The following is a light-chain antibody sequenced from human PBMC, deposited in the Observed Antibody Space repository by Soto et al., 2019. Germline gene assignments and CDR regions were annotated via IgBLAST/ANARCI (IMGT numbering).Light chain of an antibody. Sequence: QSVLPQPASVSGSPGQSITISCTGTSSDVGGYNYVSWYQQHPGKVPKLMIYEVTNRPSGVSNRFSGSKSVNTASLTISGLQAEDEADYYCSSYTSSRTYVFGTGPKATVL. V-gene: IGLV2-14*01. CDR2: EVT. CDR1: SSDVGGYNY. J-gene: IGLJ1*01. CDR3: SSYTSSRTYV.